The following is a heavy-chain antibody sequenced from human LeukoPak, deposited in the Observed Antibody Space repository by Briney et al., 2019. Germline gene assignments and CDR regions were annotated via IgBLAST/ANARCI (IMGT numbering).Heavy chain of an antibody. J-gene: IGHJ1*01. D-gene: IGHD3-22*01. CDR3: ARGWHYYDSSGYLN. CDR1: GYTLTSYA. CDR2: INAGNGNT. Sequence: GASVKVSCKASGYTLTSYAMHWVRQAPGQRLEWMGWINAGNGNTKYSQKFQGRVTITRDTSASTAYMELSSLRSEDTAVYYCARGWHYYDSSGYLNWGQGTLVTVSS. V-gene: IGHV1-3*01.